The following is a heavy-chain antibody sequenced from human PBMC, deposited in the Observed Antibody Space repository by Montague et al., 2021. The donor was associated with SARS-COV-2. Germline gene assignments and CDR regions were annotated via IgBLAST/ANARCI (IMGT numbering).Heavy chain of an antibody. CDR3: ARLGDGVVPSPILGVGPYYSYYYMDV. CDR1: GGSFSTYS. V-gene: IGHV4-34*01. D-gene: IGHD3-10*01. CDR2: IHHGGST. Sequence: SETLSLTCAVHGGSFSTYSWNWIRQPPGRGLERIGEIHHGGSTNYNPSLKSRVTISAATSKNQFSLKLTSVAAAGTAVYYCARLGDGVVPSPILGVGPYYSYYYMDVWGKGTTVTVSS. J-gene: IGHJ6*03.